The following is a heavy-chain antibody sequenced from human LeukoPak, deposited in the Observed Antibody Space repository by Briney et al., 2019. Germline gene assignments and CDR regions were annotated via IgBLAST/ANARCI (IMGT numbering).Heavy chain of an antibody. V-gene: IGHV4-59*11. CDR1: GGSINSHY. CDR2: VFNGGST. D-gene: IGHD6-13*01. J-gene: IGHJ4*02. Sequence: SETLSLTCTVSGGSINSHYWSWVRQPPGKGLEWIGYVFNGGSTNYNPSLKSRVTMSVDTSRDQFSLRLTSVTAADTAIYYCATRPAGSTWYGVFDYWSQGTLVTVSS. CDR3: ATRPAGSTWYGVFDY.